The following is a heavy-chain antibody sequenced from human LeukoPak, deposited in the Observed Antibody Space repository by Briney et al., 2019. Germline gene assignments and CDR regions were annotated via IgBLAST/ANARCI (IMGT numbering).Heavy chain of an antibody. J-gene: IGHJ4*02. CDR2: ISSSSSYI. Sequence: PGGSLRLSCAASGFTFSSYSMNWVRQAPGKGLEWVSPISSSSSYIYYADSVKGRFTISRDNAKNSLYLQMNSLRAEDTAVYYCARDGPYYDFWSGYFAPDYWGQGTLVTVSS. CDR1: GFTFSSYS. CDR3: ARDGPYYDFWSGYFAPDY. D-gene: IGHD3-3*01. V-gene: IGHV3-21*01.